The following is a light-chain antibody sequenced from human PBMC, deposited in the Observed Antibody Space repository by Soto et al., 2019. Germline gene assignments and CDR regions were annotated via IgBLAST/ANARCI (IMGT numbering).Light chain of an antibody. J-gene: IGKJ1*01. V-gene: IGKV3-11*01. CDR2: DAY. CDR1: QSVSSS. CDR3: QQRSNWPRT. Sequence: IVLTQSPATRSLSPGDRATLSCRASQSVSSSLAWYQQKPGQAPRLLIYDAYNRATGITDRFSGSGSGTDFTLTISSLEPEDFAAYYCQQRSNWPRTVGQGTKVEIK.